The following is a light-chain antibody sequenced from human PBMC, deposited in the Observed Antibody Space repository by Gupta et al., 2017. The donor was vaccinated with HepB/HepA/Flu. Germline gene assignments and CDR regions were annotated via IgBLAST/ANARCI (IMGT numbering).Light chain of an antibody. J-gene: IGLJ2*01. CDR3: SSFTRSNTVV. CDR1: TSAVGGYNY. CDR2: DVS. V-gene: IGLV2-14*03. Sequence: QSALTQPASVSGSPGQSITISCTGTTSAVGGYNYVSWYQQHPDKAPKLMIYDVSDRPSGVSNRFSGSKSGNTASLTISDLQAEDEADYYCSSFTRSNTVVFGGGTKLTVL.